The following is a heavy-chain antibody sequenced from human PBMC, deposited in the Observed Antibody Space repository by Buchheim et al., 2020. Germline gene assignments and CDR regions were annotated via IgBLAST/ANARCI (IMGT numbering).Heavy chain of an antibody. CDR1: GFTFSSYA. CDR3: AKPLHGYSSGWYYFDY. J-gene: IGHJ4*02. V-gene: IGHV3-23*01. D-gene: IGHD6-19*01. CDR2: ISGSGGST. Sequence: EVQLLESGGGLVQPGGSLRLSCAASGFTFSSYAMSWVRQAPGKGLEWVSAISGSGGSTYYADSVKGRFTIPRDNSKNTLYLRMNSLRAEDTAVYYCAKPLHGYSSGWYYFDYWGQGTL.